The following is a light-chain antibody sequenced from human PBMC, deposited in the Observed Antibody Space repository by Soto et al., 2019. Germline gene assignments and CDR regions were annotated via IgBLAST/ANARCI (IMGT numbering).Light chain of an antibody. V-gene: IGLV2-11*01. CDR3: CSYAGSYTLV. CDR1: SSDVGGYKY. J-gene: IGLJ3*02. Sequence: QSALTQPRSVSGSPGQSGTISCTGTSSDVGGYKYVSWYQQYPSKAPKVMIYDVTKRPSGVPDRFSGSESGNTASLTISGLQAEDEADYYCCSYAGSYTLVFGGGTKLTVL. CDR2: DVT.